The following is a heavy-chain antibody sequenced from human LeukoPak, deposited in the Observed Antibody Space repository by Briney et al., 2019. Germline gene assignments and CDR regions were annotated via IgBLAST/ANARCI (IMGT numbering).Heavy chain of an antibody. CDR2: ISGSENYI. D-gene: IGHD6-25*01. CDR1: GFTFSDY. J-gene: IGHJ4*02. V-gene: IGHV3-11*04. Sequence: GGSLRLSCEASGFTFSDYMSWIRQAPGKGLEWLAYISGSENYIYYADSVKGRFTISRDNAKNSVYLQMDSLRVEDTARYYCARDFIPAATFHSWGQGTRVTVSS. CDR3: ARDFIPAATFHS.